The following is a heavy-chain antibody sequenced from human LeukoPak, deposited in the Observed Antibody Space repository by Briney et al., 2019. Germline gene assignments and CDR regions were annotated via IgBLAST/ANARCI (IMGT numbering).Heavy chain of an antibody. J-gene: IGHJ4*02. CDR2: ISYDGSNK. D-gene: IGHD5-18*01. Sequence: GGSLRLSCAASGFTFSSYAMHWVRQAPGKGLEWVAVISYDGSNKYYADSVKGRFTISRDNSKNTLYLQMNSLRAEDTAVYYCAKQIQLGDYWGQGTLVTVSS. CDR1: GFTFSSYA. CDR3: AKQIQLGDY. V-gene: IGHV3-30-3*02.